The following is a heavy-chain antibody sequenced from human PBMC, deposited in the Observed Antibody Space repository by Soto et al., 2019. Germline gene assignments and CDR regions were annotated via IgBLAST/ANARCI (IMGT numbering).Heavy chain of an antibody. D-gene: IGHD1-26*01. CDR1: GYTNTELS. CDR3: ATAVTGRGSYYWGIGDAFDI. J-gene: IGHJ3*02. CDR2: FDPEDGET. V-gene: IGHV1-24*01. Sequence: ASVKVAWKVAGYTNTELSRHWLRKTQGKGLEWMGGFDPEDGETIYAQKFQGRVTMTEDTSTDTAYMELSSLRSEDTAVYYCATAVTGRGSYYWGIGDAFDIWGQGTMVTVSS.